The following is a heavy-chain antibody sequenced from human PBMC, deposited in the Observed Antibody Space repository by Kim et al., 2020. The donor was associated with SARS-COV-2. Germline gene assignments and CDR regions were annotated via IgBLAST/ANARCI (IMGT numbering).Heavy chain of an antibody. J-gene: IGHJ4*02. CDR2: T. Sequence: TNSHPALQGRVTISVATSKNQFSLKLSSVTAADTAVYYCASSGYDYYFDYWGQGTLVTVSS. CDR3: ASSGYDYYFDY. V-gene: IGHV4-4*09. D-gene: IGHD5-12*01.